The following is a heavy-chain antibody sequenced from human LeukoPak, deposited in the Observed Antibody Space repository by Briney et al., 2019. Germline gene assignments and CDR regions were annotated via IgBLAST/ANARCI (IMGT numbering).Heavy chain of an antibody. Sequence: PGGSLRLSCAASGFTFSSYAMNWVRQAPGKGLEWVSAISGSGSSPYYADFVKGRFTISRDNSKNTLYLQMNSLRAEDTAVYYCAKRWDDILSGYDYWGQGTLVTVSS. CDR2: ISGSGSSP. J-gene: IGHJ4*02. D-gene: IGHD3-9*01. V-gene: IGHV3-23*01. CDR3: AKRWDDILSGYDY. CDR1: GFTFSSYA.